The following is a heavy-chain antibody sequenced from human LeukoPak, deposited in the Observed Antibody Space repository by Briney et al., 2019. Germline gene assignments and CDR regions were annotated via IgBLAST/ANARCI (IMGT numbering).Heavy chain of an antibody. CDR3: ARDLGGYSGYDSYYYYYGMDV. V-gene: IGHV3-21*01. D-gene: IGHD5-12*01. Sequence: GGSLRLSCAASGFTFSSYSMYWVRQAPGRGLEWVSSISSSSSYIYYAESVRGRFTISRDNAKNTLYLQMNSLRAEDTAVYYCARDLGGYSGYDSYYYYYGMDVWGKGTTVTVSS. J-gene: IGHJ6*04. CDR1: GFTFSSYS. CDR2: ISSSSSYI.